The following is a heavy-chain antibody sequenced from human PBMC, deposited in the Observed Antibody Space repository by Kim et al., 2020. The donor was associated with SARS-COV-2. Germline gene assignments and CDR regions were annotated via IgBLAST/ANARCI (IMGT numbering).Heavy chain of an antibody. Sequence: GGSLRLSCAASGFTFSSYWMHWVRQAPGKGLVWVSRINSDGSSTSYADSVKGRFTISRDNAKNTLYLQMNSLRAEDTAVYYCARDVAAAGILGSDYYYYGMDVWGQGTTVTVSS. CDR3: ARDVAAAGILGSDYYYYGMDV. J-gene: IGHJ6*02. D-gene: IGHD6-13*01. CDR2: INSDGSST. CDR1: GFTFSSYW. V-gene: IGHV3-74*01.